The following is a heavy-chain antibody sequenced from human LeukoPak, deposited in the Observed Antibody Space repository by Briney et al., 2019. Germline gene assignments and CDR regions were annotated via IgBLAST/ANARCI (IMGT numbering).Heavy chain of an antibody. Sequence: PSETLSLTCTVSGGSISSYYWSWIRQPPGKGLEWIGYIYYSGSTNYNPSLKSRVTISVDTSKNQFSLKLSSVTAADTAVYYCASLYYYDSSGYTFPRAYFDYWGQGTLVTVSS. CDR2: IYYSGST. CDR3: ASLYYYDSSGYTFPRAYFDY. J-gene: IGHJ4*02. D-gene: IGHD3-22*01. V-gene: IGHV4-59*08. CDR1: GGSISSYY.